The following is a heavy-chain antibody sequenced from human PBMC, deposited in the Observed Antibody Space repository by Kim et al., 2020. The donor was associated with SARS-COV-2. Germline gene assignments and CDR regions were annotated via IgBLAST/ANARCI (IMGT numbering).Heavy chain of an antibody. CDR2: INHSGST. Sequence: SETLSLTCAVYGGSFSGYYWSWIRQPPGKGLEWIGEINHSGSTNYNPSLKSRVTISVDTSKNQFSLKLSSVTAADTAVYYCARPMVRGVNWFDPWGQGTLVTVSS. CDR3: ARPMVRGVNWFDP. CDR1: GGSFSGYY. V-gene: IGHV4-34*01. J-gene: IGHJ5*02. D-gene: IGHD3-10*01.